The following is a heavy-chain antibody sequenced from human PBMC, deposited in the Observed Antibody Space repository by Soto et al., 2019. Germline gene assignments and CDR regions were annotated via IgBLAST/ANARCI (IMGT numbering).Heavy chain of an antibody. J-gene: IGHJ6*02. CDR2: VYYSGST. V-gene: IGHV4-31*03. CDR1: GDSISSGGHY. Sequence: QVQLQESGPGLVEPSQTLSLICSVSGDSISSGGHYWSWIRQHPGKGLEWFGYVYYSGSTDYNPSLKSRVIISVDTSKNQFSLTLSSVTAADTAVYYCARGTGVAVPGIALMSYGMDVWGQGTTVIVSS. D-gene: IGHD6-19*01. CDR3: ARGTGVAVPGIALMSYGMDV.